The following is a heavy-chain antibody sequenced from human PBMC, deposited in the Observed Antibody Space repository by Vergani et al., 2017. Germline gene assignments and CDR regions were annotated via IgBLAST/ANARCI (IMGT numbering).Heavy chain of an antibody. Sequence: QVILKESGPVRVRPTETLTLTCTVSGFSLDDYRMRVTWVRQSPGKALEWLAHILSTDEKFYSPSLQSSLMISRDTSRSQVVLTMTNMVPADTGTYFCVRISSYHYLYNYFYFMDLWGKGTAVTVSS. CDR2: ILSTDEK. D-gene: IGHD3-16*02. CDR3: VRISSYHYLYNYFYFMDL. V-gene: IGHV2-26*02. J-gene: IGHJ6*03. CDR1: GFSLDDYRMR.